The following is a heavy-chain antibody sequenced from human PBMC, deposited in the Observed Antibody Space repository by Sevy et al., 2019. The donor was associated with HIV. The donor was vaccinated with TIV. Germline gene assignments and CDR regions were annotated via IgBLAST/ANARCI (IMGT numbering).Heavy chain of an antibody. CDR3: AQNKGIPFRAIVAKYFDC. CDR2: INWNGADT. J-gene: IGHJ4*02. D-gene: IGHD3-16*01. Sequence: GGSLRLSCAVSGFTFNEYGMSWVRQVPGKGLEWVSGINWNGADTDYADSVKGRFTISRDNAKNSLYLQMNSLRAEDTGLYFCAQNKGIPFRAIVAKYFDCWGRGTLVTVSS. CDR1: GFTFNEYG. V-gene: IGHV3-20*04.